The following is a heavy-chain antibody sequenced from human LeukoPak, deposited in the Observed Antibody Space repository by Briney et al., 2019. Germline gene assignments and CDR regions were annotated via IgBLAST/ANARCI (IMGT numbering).Heavy chain of an antibody. CDR2: ISDSGDRT. V-gene: IGHV3-23*01. Sequence: PGGSLRLSCAASGFTFSNYGMSWVRQAPGKGLEWVSGISDSGDRTYDADSAKGRFTISRDSSKNTLYLQMNSLRAEDTAVYYCAKGAAATRDYWGQGTLVTVSS. J-gene: IGHJ4*02. CDR3: AKGAAATRDY. D-gene: IGHD6-13*01. CDR1: GFTFSNYG.